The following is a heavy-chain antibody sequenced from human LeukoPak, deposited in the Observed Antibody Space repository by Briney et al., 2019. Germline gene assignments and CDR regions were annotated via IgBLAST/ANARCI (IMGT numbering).Heavy chain of an antibody. J-gene: IGHJ6*03. CDR2: IIPIFGTA. Sequence: GASVKVSCKASGGTFSSYAISWVRQAPGQGLEWMGGIIPIFGTANYAQKFQGRVTITADKSTSTAYMELSSLRSEDTAVYYCARDRYYDSSGYYYASYMDVWGKGTTVTVSS. CDR3: ARDRYYDSSGYYYASYMDV. CDR1: GGTFSSYA. V-gene: IGHV1-69*06. D-gene: IGHD3-22*01.